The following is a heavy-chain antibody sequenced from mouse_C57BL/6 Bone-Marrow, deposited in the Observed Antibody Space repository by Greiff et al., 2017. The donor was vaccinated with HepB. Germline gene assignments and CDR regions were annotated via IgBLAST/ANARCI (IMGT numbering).Heavy chain of an antibody. Sequence: VQLKESGAELARPGASVKMSCKASGYTFTSYTMHWVKQRPGQGLEWIGYINPSSGYTKYNQKFKDKATLTADKSSSTAYMQLSSLTSEDSAVYYCASPYASYWYFDVWGTGTTVTVSS. V-gene: IGHV1-4*01. CDR3: ASPYASYWYFDV. CDR1: GYTFTSYT. D-gene: IGHD6-5*01. J-gene: IGHJ1*03. CDR2: INPSSGYT.